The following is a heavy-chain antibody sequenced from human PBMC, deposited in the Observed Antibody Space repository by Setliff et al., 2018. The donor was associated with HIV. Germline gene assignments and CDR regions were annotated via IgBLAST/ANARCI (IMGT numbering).Heavy chain of an antibody. D-gene: IGHD2-21*01. V-gene: IGHV4-59*08. CDR1: GGSISSYY. J-gene: IGHJ5*02. CDR2: IYYSGST. Sequence: SETLSLTCTVSGGSISSYYWSWIRQPPGKGLEWIGYIYYSGSTNYNPSLKSRVTISVDTSKNQFSLRLSSVTAADTAVYYCSRSYCGGDCSLVVDTNWFDPWGQGTLVTVSS. CDR3: SRSYCGGDCSLVVDTNWFDP.